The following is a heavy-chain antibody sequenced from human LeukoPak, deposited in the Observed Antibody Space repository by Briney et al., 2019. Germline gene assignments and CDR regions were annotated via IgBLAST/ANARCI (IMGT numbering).Heavy chain of an antibody. J-gene: IGHJ4*02. V-gene: IGHV3-48*04. CDR1: GFTFSSYS. Sequence: GGSLRLSCAASGFTFSSYSMNWVRQAPGKGLEWVSYISSSSSTIYYADSVKGRFTISRDNAKNSLYLQMNSLRAEDTAVYYCARDPALRGRTGGFDYWGQGTLVTVSS. CDR3: ARDPALRGRTGGFDY. D-gene: IGHD7-27*01. CDR2: ISSSSSTI.